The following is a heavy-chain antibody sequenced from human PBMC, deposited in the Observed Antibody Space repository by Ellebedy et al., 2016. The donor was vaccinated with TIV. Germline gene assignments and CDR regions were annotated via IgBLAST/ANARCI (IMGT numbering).Heavy chain of an antibody. D-gene: IGHD6-13*01. CDR3: AKAAAVETSGYFDY. J-gene: IGHJ4*02. CDR1: GFTFSNYG. CDR2: TSYDGSYK. Sequence: GGSLRLXCAASGFTFSNYGMHWVRQAPGKGLEWVAFTSYDGSYKYYADSVKGRFTISRDNSKNTLYLQMNSLRADDTALYYCAKAAAVETSGYFDYWGQGTLVTVSS. V-gene: IGHV3-30*18.